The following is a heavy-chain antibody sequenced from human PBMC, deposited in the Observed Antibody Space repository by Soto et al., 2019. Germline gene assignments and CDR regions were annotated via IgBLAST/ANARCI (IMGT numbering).Heavy chain of an antibody. Sequence: GASVKVSCKASGYTFTGYGISWVRQAPGQGLEWMGWISAYNGNTNYAQKLQGRVTMSTDTSTSTAYMELRSLRSDDTAVYYCARAPYYDYIWGSYPAGAEYYFDYWGQGTLVTVSS. V-gene: IGHV1-18*01. CDR3: ARAPYYDYIWGSYPAGAEYYFDY. D-gene: IGHD3-16*02. J-gene: IGHJ4*02. CDR2: ISAYNGNT. CDR1: GYTFTGYG.